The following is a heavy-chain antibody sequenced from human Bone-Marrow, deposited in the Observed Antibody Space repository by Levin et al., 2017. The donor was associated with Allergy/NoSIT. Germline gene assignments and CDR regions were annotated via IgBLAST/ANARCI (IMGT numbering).Heavy chain of an antibody. CDR3: ARGTSGWYGPFDY. V-gene: IGHV4-59*01. J-gene: IGHJ4*02. Sequence: PSETLSLTCTVSGASISSFYWSWIRQTPGKGLEWIGYFYYSGGTNYNPSLQSRVTISVDRSKNQFSLKLTAVTAAATAVYYCARGTSGWYGPFDYWGQGTVVTVSS. D-gene: IGHD6-19*01. CDR1: GASISSFY. CDR2: FYYSGGT.